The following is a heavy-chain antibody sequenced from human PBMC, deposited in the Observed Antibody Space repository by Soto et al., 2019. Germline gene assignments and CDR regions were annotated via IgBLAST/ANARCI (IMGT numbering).Heavy chain of an antibody. Sequence: GGSLRLSCAASGFTFSSYAMSWVRQAPGKGPEWVSTIIGSGANTYYADSVKGRITISRVNSENTLYLQMNSLRAEDTAVYYCAKSLRGIIIDFDCWGQGTLVT. CDR3: AKSLRGIIIDFDC. CDR2: IIGSGANT. J-gene: IGHJ4*02. V-gene: IGHV3-23*01. D-gene: IGHD3-10*01. CDR1: GFTFSSYA.